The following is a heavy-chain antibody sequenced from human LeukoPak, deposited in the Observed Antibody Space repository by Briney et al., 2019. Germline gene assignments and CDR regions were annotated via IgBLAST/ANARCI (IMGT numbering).Heavy chain of an antibody. D-gene: IGHD6-13*01. V-gene: IGHV4-4*07. CDR1: GGSISSYY. J-gene: IGHJ4*02. Sequence: SETLSLTCTVSGGSISSYYWSWIRQPAGKGLEWIGRIYTSGSTNYNPSLKSRVTMSVDTFKNQFSLKLSSVTAADTAVYYCAREQKSSSWYGQIDYWGQGTLVTVSS. CDR3: AREQKSSSWYGQIDY. CDR2: IYTSGST.